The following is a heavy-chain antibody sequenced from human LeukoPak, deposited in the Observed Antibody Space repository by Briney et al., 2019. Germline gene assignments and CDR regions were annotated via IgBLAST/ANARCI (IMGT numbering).Heavy chain of an antibody. D-gene: IGHD3-10*01. Sequence: ASVKVSCKASGYTFTGYYMHWVRQAPGQGLEWMGWINPNSGGTNYAQKFQGRVTMTRDTSISTVYMELSRLRSDDTAVYYCARDPLYGSGSYFFDFWGQGTLVNVSS. J-gene: IGHJ4*02. CDR3: ARDPLYGSGSYFFDF. CDR2: INPNSGGT. CDR1: GYTFTGYY. V-gene: IGHV1-2*02.